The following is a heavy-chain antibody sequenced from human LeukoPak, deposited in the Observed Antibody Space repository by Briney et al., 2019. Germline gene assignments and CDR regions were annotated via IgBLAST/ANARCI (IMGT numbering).Heavy chain of an antibody. J-gene: IGHJ4*02. D-gene: IGHD3/OR15-3a*01. Sequence: GGSLRLSCAASGFTFSDYEMTWVRHSPGKGLEWISYISSDGSYIYYADSVKGQFTISRDNAKNSVYLQMNSLRVEDTAVYYCARDRTGDLDYWGQGTLVSVSS. CDR1: GFTFSDYE. CDR2: ISSDGSYI. CDR3: ARDRTGDLDY. V-gene: IGHV3-48*03.